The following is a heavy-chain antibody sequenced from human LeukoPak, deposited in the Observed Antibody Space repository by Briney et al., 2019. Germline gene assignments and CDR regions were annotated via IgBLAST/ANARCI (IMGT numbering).Heavy chain of an antibody. Sequence: SETLSLTCTVSGGSISSGSYYWSWIRQPPGKGLEWIGYIYYSGSTNYNPSLKSRVTISVDTSKNQFSLKLSSVTAADTAVYYCARDNTDSSGYYGSNWFDPWGQGTLVTVSS. CDR1: GGSISSGSYY. CDR2: IYYSGST. J-gene: IGHJ5*02. D-gene: IGHD3-22*01. V-gene: IGHV4-61*01. CDR3: ARDNTDSSGYYGSNWFDP.